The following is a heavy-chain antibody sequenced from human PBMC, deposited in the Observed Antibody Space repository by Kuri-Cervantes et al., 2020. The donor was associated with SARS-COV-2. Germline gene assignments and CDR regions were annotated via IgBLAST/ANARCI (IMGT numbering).Heavy chain of an antibody. V-gene: IGHV3-30*02. CDR2: IRYDGSNK. CDR1: GFTFSSYG. Sequence: GGSLRLSCAASGFTFSSYGMHWVRQAPGKGLEWVAFIRYDGSNKYYADSVKGRFTISRDNSKNTLYLQMNGLRAEDTAVYYCAKELNEGYSSSWYFDYWGQGTLVTVSS. CDR3: AKELNEGYSSSWYFDY. J-gene: IGHJ4*02. D-gene: IGHD6-13*01.